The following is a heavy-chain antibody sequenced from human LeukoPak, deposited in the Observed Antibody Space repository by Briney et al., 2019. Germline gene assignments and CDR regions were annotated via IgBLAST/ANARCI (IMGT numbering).Heavy chain of an antibody. CDR3: ARAAEGGDYDFWSGYCAWFDP. V-gene: IGHV1-2*02. Sequence: GASVKVSCKASGYTFTSYDINWVRQATGQGLEWMGWINPNSGGTNYAQKFQGRVTMTRDTSISTAYMELSRLRSDDTAVYYCARAAEGGDYDFWSGYCAWFDPWGQGTLVTVSS. D-gene: IGHD3-3*01. CDR1: GYTFTSYD. J-gene: IGHJ5*02. CDR2: INPNSGGT.